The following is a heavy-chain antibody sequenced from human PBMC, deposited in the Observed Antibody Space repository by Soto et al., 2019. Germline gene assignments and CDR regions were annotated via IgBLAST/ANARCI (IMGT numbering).Heavy chain of an antibody. V-gene: IGHV1-18*01. J-gene: IGHJ5*02. CDR1: GYTFTTYG. CDR3: VRDWECSGGRCRNGVDP. CDR2: IAGDDGRT. D-gene: IGHD2-15*01. Sequence: QVQLVQSGGEVKKPGASVKVSCKASGYTFTTYGISWVRQAPGQGLEWMGWIAGDDGRTYYAQKFQGRVTMTTDTSTTTAYMELRSLSSDDTAVYYCVRDWECSGGRCRNGVDPWGQGTLVTVSS.